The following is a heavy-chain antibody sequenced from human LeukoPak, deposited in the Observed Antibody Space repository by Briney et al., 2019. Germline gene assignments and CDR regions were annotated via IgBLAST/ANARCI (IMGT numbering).Heavy chain of an antibody. CDR3: ARQYTGGCSSSSCYFGPFDP. J-gene: IGHJ5*02. CDR1: APSISSYY. D-gene: IGHD2-2*01. Sequence: PSASLSLACTVSAPSISSYYSGCIRQPAGKGLEWIGYIYLGGSTNYNPCLKSRVTISVDTSKNQFSLKLSSVTAADTAVYYCARQYTGGCSSSSCYFGPFDPWGQGTLVTVSS. CDR2: IYLGGST. V-gene: IGHV4-59*08.